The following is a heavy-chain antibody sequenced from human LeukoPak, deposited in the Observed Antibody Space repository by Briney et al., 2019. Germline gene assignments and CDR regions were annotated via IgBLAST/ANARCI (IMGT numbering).Heavy chain of an antibody. D-gene: IGHD5-18*01. CDR1: GGSISSYY. CDR3: ARADVDTAMVLRGYYFDY. CDR2: IYHSGST. V-gene: IGHV4-59*12. Sequence: SETLSLTCTVSGGSISSYYWSWIRQPPGKGLEWIGYIYHSGSTYYNPSLKSRVTISVDRSKNQFSLKLSSVTAADTAVYYCARADVDTAMVLRGYYFDYWGQGTLVTVSS. J-gene: IGHJ4*02.